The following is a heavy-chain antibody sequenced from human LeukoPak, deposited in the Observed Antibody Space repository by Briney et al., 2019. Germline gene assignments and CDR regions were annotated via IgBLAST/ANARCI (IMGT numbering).Heavy chain of an antibody. J-gene: IGHJ4*02. CDR2: ISSSGSTI. V-gene: IGHV3-48*01. D-gene: IGHD6-13*01. CDR1: GFTFSSYW. Sequence: PGGSLRLSCAASGFTFSSYWMSWVRQAPGKGLEWVSFISSSGSTIYYADSVKGRFTISRDIAKNSLFLQMNSLRAEDTAVYYCAREASYSSSWATFDYWGQGTLVTVSS. CDR3: AREASYSSSWATFDY.